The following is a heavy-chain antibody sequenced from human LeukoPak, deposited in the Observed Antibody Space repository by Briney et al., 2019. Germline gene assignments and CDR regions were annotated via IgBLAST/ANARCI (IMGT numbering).Heavy chain of an antibody. V-gene: IGHV3-30*04. CDR3: AKDKTRYYGSGSYYTFDY. CDR2: ISYDGDEK. D-gene: IGHD3-10*01. Sequence: GGSLRLSCAASGFTFSSHAMHWVRQAPGKGLEWVAVISYDGDEKYYADSVKGRFTISRDNSKNTLYLQMNSLRAEDTAVYYCAKDKTRYYGSGSYYTFDYWGQGTLVTVSS. CDR1: GFTFSSHA. J-gene: IGHJ4*02.